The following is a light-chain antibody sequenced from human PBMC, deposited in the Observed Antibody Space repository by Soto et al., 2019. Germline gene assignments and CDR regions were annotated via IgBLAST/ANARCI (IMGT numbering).Light chain of an antibody. V-gene: IGKV1-5*03. CDR1: HSISSW. CDR3: QQYKSYPYT. Sequence: DIQMTQSPSTLSASIGDRVPITCRSRHSISSWLALYQQKPGKAPKLLIYKASSLESGVPSRFSGSGSGTELTLTISSLQPDDFATYYCQQYKSYPYTFGQGTELEIK. CDR2: KAS. J-gene: IGKJ2*01.